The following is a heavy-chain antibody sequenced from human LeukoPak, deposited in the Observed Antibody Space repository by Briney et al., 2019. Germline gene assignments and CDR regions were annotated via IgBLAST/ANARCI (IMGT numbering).Heavy chain of an antibody. CDR2: IYYSGST. V-gene: IGHV4-59*01. Sequence: SETLSLTCTVSGGSISSYYWSWIRQPPGKGLEWIGYIYYSGSTNYNPSLKSRVTISVDTSKNQFSLKLSSVTAADTAVYYCARVASSGYYYFSDYWGQGTQVTVSS. D-gene: IGHD3-22*01. CDR3: ARVASSGYYYFSDY. CDR1: GGSISSYY. J-gene: IGHJ4*02.